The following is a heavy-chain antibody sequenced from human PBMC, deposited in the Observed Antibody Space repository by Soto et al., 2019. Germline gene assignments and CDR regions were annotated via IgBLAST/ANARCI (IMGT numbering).Heavy chain of an antibody. V-gene: IGHV4-61*01. J-gene: IGHJ6*02. CDR1: GGSVSTGMKY. D-gene: IGHD3-10*01. CDR2: MYKTGET. CDR3: MKAHESGDFLGMSV. Sequence: LSLTCTVSGGSVSTGMKYWGWVRQPPGKALEFIGYMYKTGETLLNSSLKSRVTLSMETSKNQFSLTLSSVTAADTAVYFCMKAHESGDFLGMSVCGPGTTVTVSS.